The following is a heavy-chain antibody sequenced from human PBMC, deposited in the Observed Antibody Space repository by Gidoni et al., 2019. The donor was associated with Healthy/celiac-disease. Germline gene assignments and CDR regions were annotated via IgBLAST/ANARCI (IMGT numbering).Heavy chain of an antibody. V-gene: IGHV4-39*01. Sequence: QLQLQESGPGLVKPSETLSLTCTVSGGSLSSSSYYWGWIRQPPGKGLEWIGSIYYSGSTYYNPSLKSRVTISVDTSKNQFSLKLSSVTAADTAVYYCARHDYSNYLGELFDYWGQGTLVTVSS. CDR3: ARHDYSNYLGELFDY. J-gene: IGHJ4*02. CDR1: GGSLSSSSYY. D-gene: IGHD4-4*01. CDR2: IYYSGST.